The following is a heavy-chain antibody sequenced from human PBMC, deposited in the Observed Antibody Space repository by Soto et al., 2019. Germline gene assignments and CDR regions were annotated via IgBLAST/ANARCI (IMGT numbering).Heavy chain of an antibody. V-gene: IGHV4-34*01. Sequence: QVQLQQWGAGLLKPSETLSLTCAVYGGSFSGYYWSWIRQPPGKGLEWIGEINHSGSTNYNPSLKSRVTISVDTSKNQFSLKVSSVTAADTAVYYCARNSSSPDYWGQGTLLTVSS. CDR2: INHSGST. D-gene: IGHD6-6*01. J-gene: IGHJ4*02. CDR3: ARNSSSPDY. CDR1: GGSFSGYY.